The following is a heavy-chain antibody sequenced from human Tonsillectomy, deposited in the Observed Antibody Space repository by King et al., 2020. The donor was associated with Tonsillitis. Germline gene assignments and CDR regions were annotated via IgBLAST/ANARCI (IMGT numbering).Heavy chain of an antibody. J-gene: IGHJ6*03. D-gene: IGHD3/OR15-3a*01. Sequence: VQLQESGPGLVKPSGTLSLTCAVSGGSISSSNWWSWVRQSPGKGLEWIGEIYHSGSTNYNPSLKSRVTMSVDKSKNHFSLNLISVTAADTAVYYCAREGTSFAHYYYMDVWDKGTTVTVSS. CDR2: IYHSGST. V-gene: IGHV4-4*02. CDR1: GGSISSSNW. CDR3: AREGTSFAHYYYMDV.